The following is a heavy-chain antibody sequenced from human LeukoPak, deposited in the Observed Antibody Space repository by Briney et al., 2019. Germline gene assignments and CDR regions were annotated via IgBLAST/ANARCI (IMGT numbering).Heavy chain of an antibody. V-gene: IGHV1-18*01. D-gene: IGHD3-3*01. Sequence: ASVKVSCKASGYTFTSYGISWVRQAPGQGLEWMGWISAYNGNTNYAQKLQGRVTMTTDTSTSTAYMELRSLRSDDTAVYYCARDVIDFRSGYSIDYWGQGTLATVCS. CDR1: GYTFTSYG. CDR3: ARDVIDFRSGYSIDY. CDR2: ISAYNGNT. J-gene: IGHJ4*02.